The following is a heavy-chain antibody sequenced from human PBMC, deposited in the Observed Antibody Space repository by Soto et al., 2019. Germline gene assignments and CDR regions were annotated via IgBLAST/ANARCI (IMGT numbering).Heavy chain of an antibody. Sequence: SETLSLTCTVSGGTISSISYYWGWIRQPPGKGLEWIGSIYYSGSTYYNPSLKSRVTMSVDTSKNQFSLKVNSVTAADTAVYYCTRDMFPEPATPRGRFDSRGQGTLLTVSS. V-gene: IGHV4-39*07. CDR3: TRDMFPEPATPRGRFDS. CDR2: IYYSGST. J-gene: IGHJ5*01. CDR1: GGTISSISYY. D-gene: IGHD3-10*02.